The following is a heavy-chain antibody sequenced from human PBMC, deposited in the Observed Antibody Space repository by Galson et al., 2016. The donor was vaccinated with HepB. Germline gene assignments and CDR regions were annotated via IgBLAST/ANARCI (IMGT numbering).Heavy chain of an antibody. D-gene: IGHD6-19*01. J-gene: IGHJ4*02. Sequence: SLRLSCAGSDFTFSSHAMIWVRQAPGKGLGWVSGISGSASSTYYVDSVKGRFTVSRDNSKNTLFLQMTSLRAEDTAFYYCAKGSLSVIGTHFDHWGQGTLVTASS. CDR2: ISGSASST. CDR1: DFTFSSHA. CDR3: AKGSLSVIGTHFDH. V-gene: IGHV3-23*01.